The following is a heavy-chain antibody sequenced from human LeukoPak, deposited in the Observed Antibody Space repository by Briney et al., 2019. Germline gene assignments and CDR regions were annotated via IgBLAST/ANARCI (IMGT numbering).Heavy chain of an antibody. CDR1: GYTFTSYA. Sequence: ASVKVSCKASGYTFTSYAMNWVRQAPGQGLEWMGWINTNTGNPTYAQGFTGRFVFSLDTSVSTAYLQISSLKAEDTAVYYCARAGIGDFWSDTRKNDYWGQGTLVTVSS. D-gene: IGHD3-3*01. V-gene: IGHV7-4-1*02. CDR3: ARAGIGDFWSDTRKNDY. CDR2: INTNTGNP. J-gene: IGHJ4*02.